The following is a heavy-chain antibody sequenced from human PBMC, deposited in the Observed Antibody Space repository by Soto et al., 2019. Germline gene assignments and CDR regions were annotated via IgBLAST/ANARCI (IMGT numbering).Heavy chain of an antibody. D-gene: IGHD4-17*01. CDR3: ARGCIAVTTHLCY. Sequence: SVKVSCKASGYTFNTYGITWVRQAPGQGLEWMGWINPYNGNTKFAQKLQDRVTMTTATSTSTAYMELASLRSDDTAVYYCARGCIAVTTHLCYWGQGTLVTVSS. V-gene: IGHV1-18*01. CDR2: INPYNGNT. CDR1: GYTFNTYG. J-gene: IGHJ4*02.